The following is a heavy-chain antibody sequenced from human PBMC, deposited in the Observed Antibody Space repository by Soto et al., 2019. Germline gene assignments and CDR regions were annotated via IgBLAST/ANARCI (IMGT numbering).Heavy chain of an antibody. J-gene: IGHJ3*02. CDR3: VRRKLGDVSDI. V-gene: IGHV4-30-2*01. CDR1: GDSITSPSSS. CDR2: IYQNGNT. Sequence: SETLSLTCIVSGDSITSPSSSCTWFRQAPRKSLEWIGYIYQNGNTYYNPSVKGRVTISVDRSKNQFSLSLQSVTAADTAVYFCVRRKLGDVSDIWGPGTMVTVSS. D-gene: IGHD7-27*01.